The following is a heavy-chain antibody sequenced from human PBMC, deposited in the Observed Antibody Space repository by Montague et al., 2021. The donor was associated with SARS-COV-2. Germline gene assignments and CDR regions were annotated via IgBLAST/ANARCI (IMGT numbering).Heavy chain of an antibody. D-gene: IGHD2-15*01. CDR2: ISSSGDSI. J-gene: IGHJ6*02. CDR3: AKHCSGGTCYSSFYNFYYGMDV. CDR1: GFTFNTYD. V-gene: IGHV3-23*01. Sequence: SLRLSCAAPGFTFNTYDMTWVRQAPGKGLEWVSVISSSGDSIHYVDSVKGRFTISRDNSKNTLFLEMNSLRAEDTAIYYCAKHCSGGTCYSSFYNFYYGMDVWGQGTTVTVSS.